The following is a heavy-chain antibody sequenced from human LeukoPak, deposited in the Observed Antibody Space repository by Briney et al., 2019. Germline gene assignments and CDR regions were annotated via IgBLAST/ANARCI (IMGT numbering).Heavy chain of an antibody. V-gene: IGHV4-31*03. Sequence: PSQTLSLTCTVSGGSISSGGYYWSWIRQHPGQGLEWIGYIYYSGSTYYNPSLKSRVTISVDTSKNQFSLKLSSVTAADTAVYYCAREEGSGSSTGSWFDPWGQGTLVTVSS. CDR1: GGSISSGGYY. CDR2: IYYSGST. J-gene: IGHJ5*02. D-gene: IGHD1-26*01. CDR3: AREEGSGSSTGSWFDP.